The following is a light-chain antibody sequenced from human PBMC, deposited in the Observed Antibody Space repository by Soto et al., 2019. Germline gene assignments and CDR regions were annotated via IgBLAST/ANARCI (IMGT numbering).Light chain of an antibody. CDR1: QSVLYSSNNKNY. Sequence: DIVMTQSPDSLAVSLGERATSNCTSSQSVLYSSNNKNYLAWYQQKPGKAPKLLIYDASSLESGVPSRFSGSGSGTEFTLTISSLQPDDFATYYCQQYNSYSRTFGQGTKVDIK. CDR3: QQYNSYSRT. V-gene: IGKV4-1*01. CDR2: DAS. J-gene: IGKJ1*01.